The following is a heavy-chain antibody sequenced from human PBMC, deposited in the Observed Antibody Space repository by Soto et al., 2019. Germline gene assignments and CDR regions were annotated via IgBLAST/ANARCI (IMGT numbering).Heavy chain of an antibody. CDR2: INPNSGGT. D-gene: IGHD5-18*01. Sequence: ASVKVSCKASGYTFTGYYMLWVRQAPGQGLEWMGWINPNSGGTNYAQKFQGWVTMTRDTSISTAYMELSRLRSDDTAVYYCARDRDTALVSPTRSAHGSYYGMDVWGQGTTVTVSS. J-gene: IGHJ6*02. CDR3: ARDRDTALVSPTRSAHGSYYGMDV. V-gene: IGHV1-2*04. CDR1: GYTFTGYY.